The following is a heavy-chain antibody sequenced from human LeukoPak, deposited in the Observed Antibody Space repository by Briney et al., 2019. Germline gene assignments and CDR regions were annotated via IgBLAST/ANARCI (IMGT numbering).Heavy chain of an antibody. Sequence: ASVKVSCKASGYTFTSCGISWVRQAPGQGLEWMGWISAYNGNTNYAQKLQGRVTMTTDTSTSTAYMELRSLRSDDTAVYYCARELRITMVRGVIIKGRSFDYWGQGTLVTVSS. J-gene: IGHJ4*02. D-gene: IGHD3-10*01. V-gene: IGHV1-18*01. CDR1: GYTFTSCG. CDR2: ISAYNGNT. CDR3: ARELRITMVRGVIIKGRSFDY.